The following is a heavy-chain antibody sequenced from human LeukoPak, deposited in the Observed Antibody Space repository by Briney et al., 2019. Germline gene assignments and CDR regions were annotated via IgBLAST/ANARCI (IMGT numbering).Heavy chain of an antibody. Sequence: ASVKVSCKASGYTFTSYYMHWVRQAPGQGLEWMGIINPSGGSTSYAQKLQGRVTMTRDTSTSTVYMELSSLRAEDTALYYCAKGSGSGWYGWFAPWGQGTLVTVSS. CDR1: GYTFTSYY. CDR3: AKGSGSGWYGWFAP. V-gene: IGHV1-46*01. J-gene: IGHJ5*02. CDR2: INPSGGST. D-gene: IGHD6-19*01.